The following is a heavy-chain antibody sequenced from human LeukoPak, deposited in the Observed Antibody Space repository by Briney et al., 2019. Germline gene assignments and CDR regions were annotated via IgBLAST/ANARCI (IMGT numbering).Heavy chain of an antibody. Sequence: PGGSLRLSCPASGFTYSNYAMTWVRQAPGEGLEWVSAISSGGDTTYYAESVKGRFTISRDNSKTTLYLQMDSLRAEDTAVYYCARVGPTTRIIDYWGQGTLVTASS. D-gene: IGHD1-26*01. CDR2: ISSGGDTT. V-gene: IGHV3-23*01. J-gene: IGHJ4*02. CDR3: ARVGPTTRIIDY. CDR1: GFTYSNYA.